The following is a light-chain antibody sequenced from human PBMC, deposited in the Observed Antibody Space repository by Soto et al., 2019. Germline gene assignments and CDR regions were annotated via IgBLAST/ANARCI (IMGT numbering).Light chain of an antibody. CDR3: QHRSNWPPT. CDR1: LSISTH. CDR2: DAS. J-gene: IGKJ1*01. V-gene: IGKV3-11*01. Sequence: EIVMTQSPATLSVSPGERATLSCRASLSISTHLAWYQQKPGRAPRLLIYDASDRATGIPARFSGSGSGTDFTIPLSSLEPEDFAAYYCQHRSNWPPTFGQGTKVDTK.